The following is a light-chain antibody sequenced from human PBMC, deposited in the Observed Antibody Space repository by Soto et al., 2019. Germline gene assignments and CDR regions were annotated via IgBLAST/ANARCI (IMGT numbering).Light chain of an antibody. J-gene: IGLJ1*01. CDR1: SSDVGGYNY. CDR2: EVN. V-gene: IGLV2-8*01. CDR3: SSYAGSSNV. Sequence: QAVVTQPPSASGSPGQSVAIYCTGTSSDVGGYNYVSWYQQHPGKAPKLMIYEVNKRPSGVPDRFSGSKSGNTASLTVSGLQAEDEADYYCSSYAGSSNVFGTGTKLTVL.